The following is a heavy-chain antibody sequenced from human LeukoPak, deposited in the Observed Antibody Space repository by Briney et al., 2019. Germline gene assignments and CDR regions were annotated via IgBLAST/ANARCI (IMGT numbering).Heavy chain of an antibody. J-gene: IGHJ4*01. V-gene: IGHV3-48*01. CDR2: ISSSSSTI. CDR3: GRDGTAPGLYFDL. Sequence: GGSLRLSCAASGFTFSSYSMNWVRQAPGKGLEWVSYISSSSSTIYYADSVKGRFTISRDNAKNSLYLQMNSLRAEDTAVYYCGRDGTAPGLYFDLWGQGTLVTVSS. CDR1: GFTFSSYS. D-gene: IGHD6-13*01.